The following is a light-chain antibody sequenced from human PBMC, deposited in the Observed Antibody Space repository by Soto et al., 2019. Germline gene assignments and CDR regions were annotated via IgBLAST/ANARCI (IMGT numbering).Light chain of an antibody. V-gene: IGLV2-14*01. CDR1: SSDVGGYNY. J-gene: IGLJ2*01. Sequence: QSALTQPASVSGSPGQSITISCTGTSSDVGGYNYVSWYQHHPGKAPKLMISEVSNRPSGVSNRFSGSKSGNTASLTISGLQAEDEADYYCTSYTSSTTPVVFGGGTKLTVL. CDR2: EVS. CDR3: TSYTSSTTPVV.